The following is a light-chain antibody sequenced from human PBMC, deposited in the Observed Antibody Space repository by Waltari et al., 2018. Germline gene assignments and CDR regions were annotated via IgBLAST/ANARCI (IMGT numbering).Light chain of an antibody. V-gene: IGLV2-14*03. Sequence: QSALTQPASVSGSPGQSITISCTGTSSDVGGYTYVSWYQRDPGKAPKLLIYNVTVRPSGVSTLFSGSKSGNTASLFISGLQAEDEADYFCSSYTRSSALVFGGGTKLTVL. J-gene: IGLJ2*01. CDR3: SSYTRSSALV. CDR1: SSDVGGYTY. CDR2: NVT.